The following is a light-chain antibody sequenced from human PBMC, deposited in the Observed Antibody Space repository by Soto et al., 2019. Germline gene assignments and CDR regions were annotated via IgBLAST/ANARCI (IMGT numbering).Light chain of an antibody. J-gene: IGKJ5*01. CDR2: DAS. V-gene: IGKV1-5*01. CDR1: QSISSW. Sequence: DVQMTQSPSTLSASVGDRVTITCRASQSISSWLAWYQQKPGKAPKLLIYDASSLESGVPSRFSGSGSGTEFNLTISRLQPDDFATYDCQHYNSYPEAFGQGTRLEIK. CDR3: QHYNSYPEA.